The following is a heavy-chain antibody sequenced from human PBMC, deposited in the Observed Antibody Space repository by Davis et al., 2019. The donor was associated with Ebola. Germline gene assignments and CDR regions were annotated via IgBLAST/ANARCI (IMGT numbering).Heavy chain of an antibody. CDR1: GYSISSGYY. CDR3: ARHDLDAFDI. Sequence: SETLSLTCTVSGYSISSGYYWGWIRQPPGKGLEWIGSIYHSGSTYYNPSLKSRVTISVDTSKNQFSLRLSSVTAADTAVFYCARHDLDAFDIWGQGTMVTVSS. CDR2: IYHSGST. V-gene: IGHV4-38-2*02. J-gene: IGHJ3*02.